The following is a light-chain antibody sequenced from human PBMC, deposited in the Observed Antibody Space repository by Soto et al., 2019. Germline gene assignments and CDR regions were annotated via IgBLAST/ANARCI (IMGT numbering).Light chain of an antibody. V-gene: IGLV2-11*01. J-gene: IGLJ2*01. CDR3: CSNAGSYTWI. Sequence: QSALTQPRSVSRSPGQSVTISCTGSSSDVGGYNYVSWYQHHPGKAPKLMIYDVSRRPSGVPDRFSGSKSGNTASLTISGLQAEDEPDYYCCSNAGSYTWIFGGGTKLTVL. CDR1: SSDVGGYNY. CDR2: DVS.